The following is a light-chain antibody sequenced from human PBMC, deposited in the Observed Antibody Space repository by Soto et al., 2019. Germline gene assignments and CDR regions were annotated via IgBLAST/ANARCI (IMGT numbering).Light chain of an antibody. CDR3: TSYTSSSSYV. J-gene: IGLJ1*01. CDR2: DVS. CDR1: SSDVGGYNY. V-gene: IGLV2-14*01. Sequence: QSALTQPASVSGSPGQSITISCTGASSDVGGYNYVSWYQQLPGKAPNLMIYDVSNRPSGVSNRFSGSKSGNTASLTISGLQYEDEADYYCTSYTSSSSYVFGTGTKVTVL.